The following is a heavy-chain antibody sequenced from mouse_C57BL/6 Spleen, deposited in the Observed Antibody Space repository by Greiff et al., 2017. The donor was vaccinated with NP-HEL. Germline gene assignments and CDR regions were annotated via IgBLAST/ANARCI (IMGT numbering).Heavy chain of an antibody. J-gene: IGHJ1*03. CDR1: GYTFTSYW. CDR2: IDPSDSYT. V-gene: IGHV1-69*01. CDR3: ARRMIYGSSYGYFDV. Sequence: QVQLQQPGAELVMPGASVKLSCKASGYTFTSYWMHWVKQRPGQGLEWIGEIDPSDSYTNYNQKFKGKSTLTVDKSSSTAYMQLSSLTSEDSAVYYCARRMIYGSSYGYFDVWGTGTTVTVSS. D-gene: IGHD1-1*01.